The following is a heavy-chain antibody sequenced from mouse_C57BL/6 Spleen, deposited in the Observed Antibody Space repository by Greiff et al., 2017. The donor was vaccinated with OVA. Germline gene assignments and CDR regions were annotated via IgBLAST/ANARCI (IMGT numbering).Heavy chain of an antibody. D-gene: IGHD1-1*01. CDR2: INPNYGTT. J-gene: IGHJ2*01. CDR1: GYSFTDYN. V-gene: IGHV1-39*01. Sequence: VQLQQSGPELVKPGASVKISCKASGYSFTDYNMNWVKQSNGKSLEWIGVINPNYGTTSYNQKFKGKATLTVDQSSSTAYMRLNSLTSEDSAVYCCSSAYYGSDYYLDYWGQGTTLTVSS. CDR3: SSAYYGSDYYLDY.